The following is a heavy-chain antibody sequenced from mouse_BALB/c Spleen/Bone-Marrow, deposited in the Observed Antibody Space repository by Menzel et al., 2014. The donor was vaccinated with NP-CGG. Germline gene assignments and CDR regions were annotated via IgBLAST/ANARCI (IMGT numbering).Heavy chain of an antibody. CDR3: ARLNGNYDAMDY. CDR1: GFDFSRYW. D-gene: IGHD2-1*01. J-gene: IGHJ4*01. V-gene: IGHV4-2*02. Sequence: EVKLEESGGGLVQPGGSLNLSCAASGFDFSRYWMSWARQAPGKGQEWIGEINPGSSTINYTPSLKDKFIISRDNAKNTLYLQMSKVRSEDTALYYCARLNGNYDAMDYWGQGTSVTVSS. CDR2: INPGSSTI.